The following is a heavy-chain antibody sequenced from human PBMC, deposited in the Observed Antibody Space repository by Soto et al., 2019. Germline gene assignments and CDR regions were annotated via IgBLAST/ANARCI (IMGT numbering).Heavy chain of an antibody. D-gene: IGHD2-8*01. J-gene: IGHJ6*02. CDR2: INPKSGGT. CDR3: ARGDSTDCSNGVCSFFYNHDMDV. Sequence: ASVKVSCKASGYSFTDYHIHWVRQAPAQGLEWLGRINPKSGGTNTAQKFQGWVTMTTDTSISTASMELTRLTSDDTAIYYCARGDSTDCSNGVCSFFYNHDMDVWGQGTTVTVS. CDR1: GYSFTDYH. V-gene: IGHV1-2*04.